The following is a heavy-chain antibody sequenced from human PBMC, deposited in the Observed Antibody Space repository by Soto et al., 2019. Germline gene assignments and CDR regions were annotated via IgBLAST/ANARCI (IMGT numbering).Heavy chain of an antibody. CDR3: ARAYIAAAGTFSDVNWFDP. J-gene: IGHJ5*02. D-gene: IGHD6-13*01. V-gene: IGHV4-59*01. Sequence: SETLSLTCTVLRGSISSYYWSWIRQPPGKGLEWIGYIYYSGSTNYNPSLKSRVTISVDTSKNQFSLKLSSVTAADTAVYYCARAYIAAAGTFSDVNWFDPWGQGTLVTVSS. CDR2: IYYSGST. CDR1: RGSISSYY.